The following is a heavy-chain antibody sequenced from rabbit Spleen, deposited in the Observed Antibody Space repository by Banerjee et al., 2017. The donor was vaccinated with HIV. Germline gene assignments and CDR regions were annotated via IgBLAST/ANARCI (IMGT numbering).Heavy chain of an antibody. V-gene: IGHV1S40*01. J-gene: IGHJ6*01. D-gene: IGHD2-1*01. CDR2: IYALNSNDL. CDR3: ARWGRDYGEFGL. Sequence: QSLEESGGDLVKPGASLTLTCKASGFSFSSSYYMCWVRQAPGKGLEWIACIYALNSNDLYYASWAKGRFTISKSSSMVDLQMTSLTAADTATYFCARWGRDYGEFGLWGPGTLVTVS. CDR1: GFSFSSSYY.